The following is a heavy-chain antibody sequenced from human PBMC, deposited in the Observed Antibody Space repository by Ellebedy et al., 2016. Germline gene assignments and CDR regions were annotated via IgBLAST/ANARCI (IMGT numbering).Heavy chain of an antibody. CDR3: ARDLIVATIGYYYGKDV. D-gene: IGHD5-12*01. Sequence: GGSLRLSXAASAFTFSSYAMHWVRQAPGKGPERVAVISYDGSNKYYADSVKGRFTISRDNSKNTLYLQMNSLRAEDTAVYYCARDLIVATIGYYYGKDVWGQGTTVTVSS. J-gene: IGHJ6*02. V-gene: IGHV3-30-3*01. CDR2: ISYDGSNK. CDR1: AFTFSSYA.